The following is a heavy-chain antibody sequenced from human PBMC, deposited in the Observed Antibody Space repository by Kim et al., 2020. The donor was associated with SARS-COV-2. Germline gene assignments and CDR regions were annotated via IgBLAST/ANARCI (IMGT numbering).Heavy chain of an antibody. Sequence: SETLSLTCTVSGGSISSSIYYWGWIRQPPGRGLEWIGSTHYSGSTYYNPSHKRQVTISVDTTKNQFSLKVSSVTAADTVVYYCARRPSSFRATEYYFDYWGQGTLVTVSS. CDR2: THYSGST. J-gene: IGHJ4*02. D-gene: IGHD6-19*01. CDR3: ARRPSSFRATEYYFDY. CDR1: GGSISSSIYY. V-gene: IGHV4-39*01.